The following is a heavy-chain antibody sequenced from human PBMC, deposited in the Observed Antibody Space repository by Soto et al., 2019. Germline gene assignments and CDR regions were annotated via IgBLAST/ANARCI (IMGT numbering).Heavy chain of an antibody. J-gene: IGHJ4*02. CDR2: TYYRSKWYN. CDR3: ARAYTLYYYDSSGYFHFDY. CDR1: GDSVSSNSAA. D-gene: IGHD3-22*01. V-gene: IGHV6-1*01. Sequence: SQNLSLTCAISGDSVSSNSAAWNWIRQSPSRGLEWLGRTYYRSKWYNDYAVSVKSRITINPDTSKNQFSLQLNSVTPEDTAVYYCARAYTLYYYDSSGYFHFDYWGQGTLVTVSS.